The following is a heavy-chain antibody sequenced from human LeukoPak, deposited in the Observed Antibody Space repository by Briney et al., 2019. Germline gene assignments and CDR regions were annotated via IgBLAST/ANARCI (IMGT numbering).Heavy chain of an antibody. Sequence: SVKVSCKASGGTFSSYAISWVRQAPGQGLEWMGGIIPIFGTANYAQTFQGRVTITADESTSTAYMELSSLRSEDTAVYYCARVGPYCSGGSCRSSLYFDYWGQGTLVTVSS. D-gene: IGHD2-15*01. CDR2: IIPIFGTA. V-gene: IGHV1-69*01. J-gene: IGHJ4*02. CDR3: ARVGPYCSGGSCRSSLYFDY. CDR1: GGTFSSYA.